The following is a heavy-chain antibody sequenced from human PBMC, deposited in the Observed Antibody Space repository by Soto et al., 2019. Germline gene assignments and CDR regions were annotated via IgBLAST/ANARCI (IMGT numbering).Heavy chain of an antibody. J-gene: IGHJ4*02. V-gene: IGHV1-69*06. Sequence: QVQLVQSGAEVKKPGSSVKVSCEASGGTFSCHAIIWVRQAPGQGPEWMGGLIPLFGTTQHAHNFQSRLTITADKSTSTAYMELTSLRFEDTAIYSCARGPNWGYRFDSWGQGTLVTVSS. D-gene: IGHD7-27*01. CDR2: LIPLFGTT. CDR1: GGTFSCHA. CDR3: ARGPNWGYRFDS.